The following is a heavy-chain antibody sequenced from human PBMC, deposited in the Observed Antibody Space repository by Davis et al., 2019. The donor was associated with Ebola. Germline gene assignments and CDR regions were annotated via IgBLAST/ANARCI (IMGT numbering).Heavy chain of an antibody. CDR2: IYPGDSDT. V-gene: IGHV5-51*01. J-gene: IGHJ6*02. CDR1: GYSFTSYW. CDR3: ARHVRRSSSSSPFLIKTYYYYGMDV. D-gene: IGHD6-6*01. Sequence: PGGSLRLSCKGSGYSFTSYWIGWVRQMPGKGLEWMGIIYPGDSDTRYSPSFQGQVTISADKSISTAYLQWSSLKASDTAMYYCARHVRRSSSSSPFLIKTYYYYGMDVWGQGTTVTVSS.